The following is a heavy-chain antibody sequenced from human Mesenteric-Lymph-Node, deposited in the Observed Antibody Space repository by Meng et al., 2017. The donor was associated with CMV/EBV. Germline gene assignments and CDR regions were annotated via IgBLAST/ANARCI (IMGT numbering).Heavy chain of an antibody. Sequence: SETLSLTCTVSGASISSSYWTWIRQPPGKGLELIGYIYYRGSTNYNPSLKSRVTISVDTSKNQFSLKLSSVTAADTAVYYCASPNIVGATSFDYWGQGTLVTVSS. V-gene: IGHV4-59*12. D-gene: IGHD1-26*01. CDR2: IYYRGST. J-gene: IGHJ4*02. CDR3: ASPNIVGATSFDY. CDR1: GASISSSY.